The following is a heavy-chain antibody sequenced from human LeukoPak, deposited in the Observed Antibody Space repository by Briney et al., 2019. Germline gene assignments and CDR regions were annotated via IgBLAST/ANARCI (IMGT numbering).Heavy chain of an antibody. CDR1: GFTVSSNY. CDR2: IYSGGST. D-gene: IGHD1/OR15-1a*01. Sequence: GGSLRLSCAASGFTVSSNYMSWVRQAPGKGLEWVSVIYSGGSTYYADSVKGRFTISRDNSKNTLYLQMNSLRAEDTAVYYCAQQSATHPSDLGYWGQGTLVTVSS. J-gene: IGHJ4*02. CDR3: AQQSATHPSDLGY. V-gene: IGHV3-53*01.